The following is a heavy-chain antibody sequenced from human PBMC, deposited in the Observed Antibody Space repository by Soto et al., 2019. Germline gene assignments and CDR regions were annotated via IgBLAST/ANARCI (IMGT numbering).Heavy chain of an antibody. J-gene: IGHJ3*01. Sequence: PGGSLRLSCAASGFTFSNYSMNWVIKAPGKGLELVSYISSSSSTIYYADSVKGRFTISRDNAKNSLYLQMNSLRAEDTAVYYCARDQLYYNDISGRPLNAFDVWGQGTMVTVSS. D-gene: IGHD3-22*01. CDR2: ISSSSSTI. CDR1: GFTFSNYS. CDR3: ARDQLYYNDISGRPLNAFDV. V-gene: IGHV3-48*01.